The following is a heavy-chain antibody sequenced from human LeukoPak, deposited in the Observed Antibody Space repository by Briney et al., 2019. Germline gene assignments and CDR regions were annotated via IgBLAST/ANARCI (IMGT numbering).Heavy chain of an antibody. CDR2: ISSSSSYI. J-gene: IGHJ4*02. CDR1: GFTFSSYS. V-gene: IGHV3-21*01. CDR3: ARGYCTNGVCYSDSYYFDY. Sequence: GGSLRLSCAASGFTFSSYSMNWVRQAPGKGLEWVSSISSSSSYIYYADSVKGRLTISRDNAKNSLYLQMNSLRAEDTAVYYCARGYCTNGVCYSDSYYFDYWGQGTLVTVSS. D-gene: IGHD2-8*01.